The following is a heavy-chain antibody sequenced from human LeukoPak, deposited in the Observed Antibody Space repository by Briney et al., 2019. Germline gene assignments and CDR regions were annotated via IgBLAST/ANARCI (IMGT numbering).Heavy chain of an antibody. CDR3: ATFPGGDYYDSSGYENYYYYYMDV. CDR2: MNPNSGNT. D-gene: IGHD3-22*01. V-gene: IGHV1-8*01. CDR1: GYTFTSYD. Sequence: ASVKVSCKASGYTFTSYDINWVRQATGQGLEWMGWMNPNSGNTGYAQKFQGRVTMTRNTSISTAYMELSSLRSEDTAVYYCATFPGGDYYDSSGYENYYYYYMDVWGKGTTVTVSS. J-gene: IGHJ6*03.